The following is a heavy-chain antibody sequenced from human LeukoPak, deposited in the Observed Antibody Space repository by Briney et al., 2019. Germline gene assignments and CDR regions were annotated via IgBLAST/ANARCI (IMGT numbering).Heavy chain of an antibody. CDR2: IYYSGST. J-gene: IGHJ4*02. CDR3: ARTGADKPLDY. Sequence: PSETLSLTCTVSGGSISSYYWSWIRQRPGKGLEWIGYIYYSGSTNYNPSLKSRVTISVDTSKNQFSLKLSSVTAADTAVYYCARTGADKPLDYWGQGTLVTVSS. D-gene: IGHD3-10*01. V-gene: IGHV4-59*08. CDR1: GGSISSYY.